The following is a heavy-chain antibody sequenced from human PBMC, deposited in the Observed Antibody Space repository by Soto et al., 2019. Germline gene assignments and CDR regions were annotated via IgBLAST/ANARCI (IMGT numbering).Heavy chain of an antibody. V-gene: IGHV4-30-4*01. D-gene: IGHD4-17*01. CDR2: IYYSGST. CDR3: ARARSVYGDLPVPYYYGMDV. J-gene: IGHJ6*02. CDR1: GGSISSGDYY. Sequence: QVQLQESGPGLVKPSQTLSLTCTVSGGSISSGDYYWSWIRQPPGKGLEWIGYIYYSGSTYYNPSLKSRVTISVDTSKNQFSLKLSSVTAADTAVYYCARARSVYGDLPVPYYYGMDVWGQGTTVTVSS.